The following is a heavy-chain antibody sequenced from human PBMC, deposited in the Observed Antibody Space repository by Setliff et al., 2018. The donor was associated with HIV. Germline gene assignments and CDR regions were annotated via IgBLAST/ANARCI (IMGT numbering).Heavy chain of an antibody. J-gene: IGHJ1*01. CDR3: ARVPTSSWYVTTQRTKEYFHH. CDR1: GDSINYKY. D-gene: IGHD6-13*01. CDR2: IFYSGST. Sequence: SETLSLTCTVSGDSINYKYWSWIRQSPGKGLEWIGYIFYSGSTNYNPSLKSRVTISEDTSRNQFSLRLSSVTAADTAIYYCARVPTSSWYVTTQRTKEYFHHWGQGTLVTVSS. V-gene: IGHV4-59*12.